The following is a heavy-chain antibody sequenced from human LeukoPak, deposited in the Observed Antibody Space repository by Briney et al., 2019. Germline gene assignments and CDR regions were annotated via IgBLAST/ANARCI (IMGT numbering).Heavy chain of an antibody. CDR1: NYTFTSYG. Sequence: ASVKVSCKASNYTFTSYGISWVRQAPGQGLEWMAWINAYNGDTNYAQKLQGRVTLTTDTSTSTAYMELRSLRSDDTAVYYCARGVCDGINCCPWYYYYGLDAWGQGTTVTVSS. J-gene: IGHJ6*02. CDR2: INAYNGDT. D-gene: IGHD3-16*01. V-gene: IGHV1-18*01. CDR3: ARGVCDGINCCPWYYYYGLDA.